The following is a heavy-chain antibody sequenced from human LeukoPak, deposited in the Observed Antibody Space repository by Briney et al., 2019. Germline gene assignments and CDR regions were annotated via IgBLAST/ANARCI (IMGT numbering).Heavy chain of an antibody. V-gene: IGHV3-15*01. J-gene: IGHJ4*02. Sequence: GGSLRLSCAVSGFVFSDAWMSWVRQAPGKGLEWVGRIKSKTNGGTTDYAAPVKGRFSISRDDSKNTLFLQMYSLRTEDTGVYYCSTMSAIFGVVIPDYWGQGTLVSVSP. CDR3: STMSAIFGVVIPDY. CDR2: IKSKTNGGTT. CDR1: GFVFSDAW. D-gene: IGHD3-3*01.